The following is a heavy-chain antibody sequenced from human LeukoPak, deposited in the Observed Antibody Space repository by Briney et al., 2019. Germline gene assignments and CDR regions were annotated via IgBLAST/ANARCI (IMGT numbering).Heavy chain of an antibody. CDR1: GFTFSSYS. J-gene: IGHJ4*02. D-gene: IGHD2-15*01. Sequence: GGSQRLSCAASGFTFSSYSMNWVRQAPGKGLEWVSSISSSSSYIYYADSVKGRFTISRDNAKNSLYLQMNSLRAEDTAVYYCAREVAATPFDYWGQGTLVTVSS. V-gene: IGHV3-21*01. CDR2: ISSSSSYI. CDR3: AREVAATPFDY.